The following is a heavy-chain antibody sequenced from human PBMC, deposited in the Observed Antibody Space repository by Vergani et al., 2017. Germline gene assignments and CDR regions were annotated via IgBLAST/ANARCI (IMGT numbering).Heavy chain of an antibody. D-gene: IGHD3-10*01. V-gene: IGHV4-34*01. J-gene: IGHJ4*02. CDR2: INHSGST. CDR3: ARGLTLWFGELLFRD. Sequence: QVQLQQWGAGLLKPSETLSLTCAVYGGSFSGYYWSWIRQPPGKGLGWIGEINHSGSTNYNPPLRSRVTISVETPTNQFSLKLRSLTAADTAVYYCARGLTLWFGELLFRDWGQGTLVTVSS. CDR1: GGSFSGYY.